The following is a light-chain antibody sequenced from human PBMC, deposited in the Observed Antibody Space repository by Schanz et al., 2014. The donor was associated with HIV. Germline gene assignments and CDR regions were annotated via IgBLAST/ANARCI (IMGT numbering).Light chain of an antibody. V-gene: IGLV2-8*01. CDR3: GSYSSGDSHWV. Sequence: QSALTQPPSASGSPGQSVTISCTGTSRDVGGYNHVPWYQQPPGKAPKLMIYEVIKRPSGVSWRFSASKSGNTASLTISGLQAEDEADYYCGSYSSGDSHWVFGGGTKLTVL. CDR1: SRDVGGYNH. J-gene: IGLJ3*02. CDR2: EVI.